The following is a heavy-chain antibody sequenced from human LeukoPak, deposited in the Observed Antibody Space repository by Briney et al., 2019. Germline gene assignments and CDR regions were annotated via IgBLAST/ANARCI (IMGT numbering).Heavy chain of an antibody. CDR2: ISYDGSNK. V-gene: IGHV3-30*04. CDR3: AKSTWFDYFDY. CDR1: GFTFSSYA. J-gene: IGHJ4*02. Sequence: GGSLRLSCAASGFTFSSYAMHWVRQAPGKGLEWVAVISYDGSNKYYADSVKGRFTISRDNSKNTLYLQMNRLRADDTAIYYCAKSTWFDYFDYWGQGTLVTVSS. D-gene: IGHD3-9*01.